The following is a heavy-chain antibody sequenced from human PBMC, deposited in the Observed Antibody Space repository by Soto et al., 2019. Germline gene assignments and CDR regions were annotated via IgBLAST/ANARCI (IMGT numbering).Heavy chain of an antibody. CDR3: LKGPWQPPHCFDP. CDR1: GFTFSSYS. Sequence: GSLRLSCAASGFTFSSYSMNWVRQAPGKGLEWVSSISSSSVYTYHADSVKGRFTISRDNSKNTLYLQMNSLRAEDTAVYYCLKGPWQPPHCFDPWGLGTLVTVSS. D-gene: IGHD6-13*01. V-gene: IGHV3-21*04. CDR2: ISSSSVYT. J-gene: IGHJ5*02.